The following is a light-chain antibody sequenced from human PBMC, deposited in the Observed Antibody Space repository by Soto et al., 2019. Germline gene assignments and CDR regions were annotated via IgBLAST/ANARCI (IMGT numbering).Light chain of an antibody. CDR2: AAS. J-gene: IGKJ3*01. CDR3: QQYDNLPRT. Sequence: DIQMSQSPSSLSASVGDRVTITCQASQDITNYLNWYQQKAGKAPKLLIYAASNLETGAPSRFSGSGSGTYFTCTISSLQPEDVATYYCQQYDNLPRTFGPGTKVDI. CDR1: QDITNY. V-gene: IGKV1-33*01.